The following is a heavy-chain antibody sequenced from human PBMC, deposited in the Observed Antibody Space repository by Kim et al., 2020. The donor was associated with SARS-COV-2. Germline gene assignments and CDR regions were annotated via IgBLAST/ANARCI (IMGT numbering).Heavy chain of an antibody. V-gene: IGHV3-33*01. CDR2: IWYDGSNK. Sequence: GGSLRLSCAASGFTFSSYGMHWVRQAPGKGLEWVAVIWYDGSNKYYADSVKGRFTISRDNSKNTLYLQMNSLRAEDTAVYYCARVRGLDYYYYGMDVWGQGTTVTVSS. CDR3: ARVRGLDYYYYGMDV. J-gene: IGHJ6*02. CDR1: GFTFSSYG.